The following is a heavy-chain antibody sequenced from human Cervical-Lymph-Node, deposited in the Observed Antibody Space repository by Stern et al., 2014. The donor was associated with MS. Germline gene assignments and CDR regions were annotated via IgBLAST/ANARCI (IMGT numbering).Heavy chain of an antibody. J-gene: IGHJ6*04. CDR2: IYYSGST. Sequence: VQLVESGPGLVKPSETLSLTCIVSGASVSTGSYYWSWIRQPPGKGLEWIGYIYYSGSTDYNPSLKSRVTISVDTSKNQFSLRLSSVTAADTAVYYCARESAVAEPYYYYTMDVWGKGTTVTVSS. CDR1: GASVSTGSYY. V-gene: IGHV4-61*01. D-gene: IGHD6-19*01. CDR3: ARESAVAEPYYYYTMDV.